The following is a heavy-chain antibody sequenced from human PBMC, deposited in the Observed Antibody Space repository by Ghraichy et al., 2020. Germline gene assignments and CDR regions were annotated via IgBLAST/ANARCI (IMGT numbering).Heavy chain of an antibody. Sequence: SLNISCTVSGGSISSGSYHWTWIRQPAGKGPEWIGRIHTSGTTNYSFFLKSRVTISVDASKNQFYLTLSSVTAADTVVYYCAGASSSWSNNWFDPWGQGILVTVAS. D-gene: IGHD6-13*01. J-gene: IGHJ5*02. CDR3: AGASSSWSNNWFDP. CDR2: IHTSGTT. CDR1: GGSISSGSYH. V-gene: IGHV4-61*02.